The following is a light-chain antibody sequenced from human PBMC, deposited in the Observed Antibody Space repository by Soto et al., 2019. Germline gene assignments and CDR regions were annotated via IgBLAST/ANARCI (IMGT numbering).Light chain of an antibody. CDR2: GAS. J-gene: IGKJ5*01. CDR1: QGVSSN. CDR3: QQYNNWPDT. V-gene: IGKV3-15*01. Sequence: EIVMPQSPATLSVSTGERATLSCRASQGVSSNLAWYQQKPGQAPRLLIYGASTRATGIPARFRGSGSGTECTLTISSLQSEDLAVYYCQQYNNWPDTFGQGTRLEIK.